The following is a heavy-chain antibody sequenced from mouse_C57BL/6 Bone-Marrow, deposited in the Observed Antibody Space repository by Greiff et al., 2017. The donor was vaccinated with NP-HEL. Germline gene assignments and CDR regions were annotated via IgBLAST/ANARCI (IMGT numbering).Heavy chain of an antibody. V-gene: IGHV3-6*01. Sequence: DVKLQESGPGLVKPSQSLSLTCSVTGYSITSGYYWNWIRQFPGNILEWMGYISYDGSNNYNPSLKNRISITRDTSKNQFFLKVNSVTTEDTATYYCATRGSPFYSFDYWGQGTTLTVSS. CDR1: GYSITSGYY. CDR2: ISYDGSN. CDR3: ATRGSPFYSFDY. J-gene: IGHJ2*01. D-gene: IGHD1-1*02.